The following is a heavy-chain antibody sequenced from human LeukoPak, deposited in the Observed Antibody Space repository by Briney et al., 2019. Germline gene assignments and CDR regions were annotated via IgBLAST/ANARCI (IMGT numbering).Heavy chain of an antibody. CDR3: ARESNNSLLAIDY. CDR1: GGSISSSSYY. D-gene: IGHD1-26*01. V-gene: IGHV4-61*01. CDR2: IYYSGST. Sequence: SETLSLTCTVSGGSISSSSYYWGWIRQPPGKGLEWIGYIYYSGSTNYNPSLKSRVTISVDTSKNQFSLKLSSVTAADTAVYYCARESNNSLLAIDYWGQGTLVTVSS. J-gene: IGHJ4*02.